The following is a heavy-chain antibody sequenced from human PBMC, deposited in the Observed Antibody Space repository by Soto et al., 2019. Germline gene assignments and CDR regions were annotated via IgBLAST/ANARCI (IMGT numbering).Heavy chain of an antibody. CDR3: AKDRLAGNFDY. J-gene: IGHJ4*02. CDR2: ISGTGYST. CDR1: GFTFGTYC. V-gene: IGHV3-23*01. Sequence: GGSLRLSCAASGFTFGTYCMNLVRQSPGKGLEWVSTISGTGYSTYYADSVKGRFTISRDNSKNTLYLQMNGLRVEDTAVYYCAKDRLAGNFDYWGQGTQVTVSS.